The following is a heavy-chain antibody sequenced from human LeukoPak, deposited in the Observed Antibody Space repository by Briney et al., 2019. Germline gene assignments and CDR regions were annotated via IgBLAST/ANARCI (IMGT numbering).Heavy chain of an antibody. D-gene: IGHD6-13*01. CDR1: GFTFSSYS. J-gene: IGHJ4*02. V-gene: IGHV3-23*01. Sequence: GGSLGLSCAASGFTFSSYSMSWVRQAPGKGLEWVSAIIGSGSSTYYADSVKGRFTISGDNSKNTLFLQMNSLRAEDTAVYYCAKDRAQQLVLDFWGQGTLVTVSS. CDR2: IIGSGSST. CDR3: AKDRAQQLVLDF.